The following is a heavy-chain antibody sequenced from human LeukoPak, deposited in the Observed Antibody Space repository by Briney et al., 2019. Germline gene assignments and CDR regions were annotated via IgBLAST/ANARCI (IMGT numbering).Heavy chain of an antibody. CDR2: ISAYNGNT. V-gene: IGHV1-18*01. Sequence: ASVKVSCKASGYTFTIYGISWVRQPPAPGLEWMGWISAYNGNTNYTQKLQGRVTMTTDTSTSTAYMELRSLRSDDTAVDYCARVVSYDILTGHYGMDVWGQGTTVTVSS. J-gene: IGHJ6*02. D-gene: IGHD3-9*01. CDR3: ARVVSYDILTGHYGMDV. CDR1: GYTFTIYG.